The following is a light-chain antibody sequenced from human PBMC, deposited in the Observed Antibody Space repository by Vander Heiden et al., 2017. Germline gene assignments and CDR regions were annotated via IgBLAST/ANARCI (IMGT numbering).Light chain of an antibody. CDR1: QSVSSY. CDR2: DAS. Sequence: DIVLTQSPATLSLSPGERATLSCRASQSVSSYLAWYQQKPGQAPRLLIYDASNRATGIPARFSGSGSGTDFTLTISSLEPEDFAVYYCQQRSNWPPGRTFGGGTKVEIK. J-gene: IGKJ4*01. V-gene: IGKV3-11*01. CDR3: QQRSNWPPGRT.